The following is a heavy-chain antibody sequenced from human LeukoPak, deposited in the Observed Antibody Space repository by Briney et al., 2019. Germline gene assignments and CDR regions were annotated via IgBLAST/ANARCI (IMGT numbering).Heavy chain of an antibody. D-gene: IGHD3-22*01. CDR2: IYYSGST. Sequence: PSETLSLTCTASGGSISSYHWSWIRQPPGKGLECIGYIYYSGSTNYNPSLKSRVTISVDTSKNQFSLKLSSVTAANTAVYYCARARNYYDSSDYYYEGDAFDIWGQGTMVTVSS. J-gene: IGHJ3*02. V-gene: IGHV4-59*01. CDR1: GGSISSYH. CDR3: ARARNYYDSSDYYYEGDAFDI.